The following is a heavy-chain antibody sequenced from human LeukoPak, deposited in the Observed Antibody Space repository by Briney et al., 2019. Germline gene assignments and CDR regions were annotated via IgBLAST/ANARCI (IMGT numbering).Heavy chain of an antibody. J-gene: IGHJ4*02. V-gene: IGHV6-1*01. CDR2: TYYRSKWYN. CDR3: AREPYYYDSSGYLHPGVDY. Sequence: PSQTLSLTCAISGDSVSSNSAAWNWIRQSPSRGLEWLGRTYYRSKWYNDYAVSVKSRITINPDTSKNQFSLQLNSVTPEDTAVYYCAREPYYYDSSGYLHPGVDYWGQGTLVTVSS. D-gene: IGHD3-22*01. CDR1: GDSVSSNSAA.